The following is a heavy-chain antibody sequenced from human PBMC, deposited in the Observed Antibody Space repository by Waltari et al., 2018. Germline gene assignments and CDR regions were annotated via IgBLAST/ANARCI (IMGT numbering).Heavy chain of an antibody. CDR1: GFTFSSYE. CDR3: AREKVPAAILGDDTIDY. CDR2: ISSSGSTI. D-gene: IGHD2-2*02. J-gene: IGHJ4*02. Sequence: GFTFSSYEMNWVRQAPGKGLEWVSYISSSGSTIYYADSVKGRFTISRDNAKNSLYLQMNSLRAEDTAVYYCAREKVPAAILGDDTIDYWGQGTLVTVSS. V-gene: IGHV3-48*03.